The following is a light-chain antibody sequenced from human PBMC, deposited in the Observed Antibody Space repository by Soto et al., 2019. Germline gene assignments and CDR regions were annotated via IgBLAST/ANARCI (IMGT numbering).Light chain of an antibody. Sequence: QYALTQPASVSGSPGQSITISCTGTSSDVGGYNYVSWYQHHPGKAPKLMIYEVSNRPSGVSNRFSGSKSGNTASLTISGLQAEDEADYYCSSFTSSTTVVFGGGTKLTVL. J-gene: IGLJ2*01. V-gene: IGLV2-14*01. CDR2: EVS. CDR3: SSFTSSTTVV. CDR1: SSDVGGYNY.